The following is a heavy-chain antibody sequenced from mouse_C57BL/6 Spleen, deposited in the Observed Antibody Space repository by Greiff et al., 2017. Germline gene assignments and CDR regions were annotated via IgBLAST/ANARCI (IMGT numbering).Heavy chain of an antibody. CDR2: IYWDDDK. CDR1: GFSLSTSGMG. J-gene: IGHJ4*01. V-gene: IGHV8-12*01. CDR3: ARRTSCYAMDY. Sequence: QVTLIVSGPGLLQSSQTLRLTCSFSGFSLSTSGMGVSWIRQPSGQGLEWLVHIYWDDDKRSPPSLQRRLTISKDTTRNQEFLKITSGDTAETATYYCARRTSCYAMDYWGQGTSGTVSS.